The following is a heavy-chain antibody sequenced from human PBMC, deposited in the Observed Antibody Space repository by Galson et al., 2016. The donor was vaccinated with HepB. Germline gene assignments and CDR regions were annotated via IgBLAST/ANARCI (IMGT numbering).Heavy chain of an antibody. D-gene: IGHD2-8*01. CDR2: VNVANGNT. CDR1: GYSFINYA. CDR3: ASNQFCNNGVCYPYYFDY. J-gene: IGHJ4*02. V-gene: IGHV1-3*01. Sequence: SVKVSCKASGYSFINYAVHWVRQAPGQRPEWMGWVNVANGNTKYSQDFQGRVTITRDTSASTAYMELSSLRSEDTATYYCASNQFCNNGVCYPYYFDYWGQGTLVTVSS.